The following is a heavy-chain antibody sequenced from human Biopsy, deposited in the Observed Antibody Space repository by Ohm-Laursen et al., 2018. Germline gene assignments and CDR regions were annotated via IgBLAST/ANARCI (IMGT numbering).Heavy chain of an antibody. V-gene: IGHV1-69*17. CDR3: ATPFQYYDSWGGYPPFDY. CDR1: GGTFSNYA. Sequence: SSVKVSCKASGGTFSNYAISWVRQAPGEGLEWMGGIIAVSGLVNYAPKFQGRVSITADKSTTTAYMELSNLKSEDMAVYYCATPFQYYDSWGGYPPFDYWGQGTLVTVSS. D-gene: IGHD3-3*01. J-gene: IGHJ4*02. CDR2: IIAVSGLV.